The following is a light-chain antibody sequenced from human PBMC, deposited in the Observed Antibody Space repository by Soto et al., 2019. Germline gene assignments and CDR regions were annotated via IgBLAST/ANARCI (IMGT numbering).Light chain of an antibody. Sequence: DIQMTQSPSSLSASVGDRVTITCRASQGISTYLNWYQQKPGKAPKLLIYAASSLQSGVPSRFSGSGSETDFTLTISSLQPEDFATYSCQQSYSTTWTFGQGTRWIS. CDR3: QQSYSTTWT. CDR2: AAS. CDR1: QGISTY. V-gene: IGKV1-39*01. J-gene: IGKJ1*01.